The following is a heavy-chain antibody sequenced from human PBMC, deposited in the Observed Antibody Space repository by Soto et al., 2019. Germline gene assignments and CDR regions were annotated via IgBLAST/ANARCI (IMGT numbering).Heavy chain of an antibody. Sequence: QVQLVQSGGGGIQPGKSLRLSCAASGITFTTYGMHWVRQTPGKGLEWVAVVSYDGSHKYYAYSVKGRFTISRDDSKNTLYLQMNSLRVEDTAVYYCEKEIYPRTVLDSSSPWGDYWGQGTLVTVSS. J-gene: IGHJ4*02. V-gene: IGHV3-30*18. CDR2: VSYDGSHK. CDR1: GITFTTYG. D-gene: IGHD6-6*01. CDR3: EKEIYPRTVLDSSSPWGDY.